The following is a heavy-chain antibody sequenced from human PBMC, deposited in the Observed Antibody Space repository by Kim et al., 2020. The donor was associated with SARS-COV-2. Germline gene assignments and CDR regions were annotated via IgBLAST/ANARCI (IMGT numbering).Heavy chain of an antibody. CDR2: IIPIFGTA. V-gene: IGHV1-69*13. CDR3: ARVLSTSGDYRLTRQRWYFDL. Sequence: SVKVSCKASGGTFSSYAISWVRQAPGQGLEWMGGIIPIFGTANYAQKFQGRVTITADESTSTAYMELSSLRSEDTAVYYCARVLSTSGDYRLTRQRWYFDLWGRGTLATVSS. J-gene: IGHJ2*01. CDR1: GGTFSSYA. D-gene: IGHD4-17*01.